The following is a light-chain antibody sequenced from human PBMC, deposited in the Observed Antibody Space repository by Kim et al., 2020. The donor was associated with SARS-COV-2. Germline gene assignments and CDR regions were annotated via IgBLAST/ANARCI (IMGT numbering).Light chain of an antibody. CDR2: LGS. J-gene: IGKJ4*01. CDR3: MQALQTPLT. Sequence: PASSSCRSSLSLLHGNGYNDVDWYVQKPGQSPQLLIYLGSNRASGVPDRFRGSGSGTDFTLKISKVETEDVGVYFCMQALQTPLTFGGGTKVDIK. CDR1: LSLLHGNGYND. V-gene: IGKV2-28*01.